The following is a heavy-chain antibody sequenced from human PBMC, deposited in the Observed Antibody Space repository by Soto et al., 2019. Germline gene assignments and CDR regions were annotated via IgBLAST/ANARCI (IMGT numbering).Heavy chain of an antibody. D-gene: IGHD4-4*01. CDR1: GYTFTSYD. CDR2: MNPNSGNT. J-gene: IGHJ6*02. Sequence: GASVKVSCKASGYTFTSYDINWVRQATGQGLEWMGWMNPNSGNTGYAQKFQGRVTMTRNTSISTAYMGLSSLRSEDTAVYYCASTSTVTTNYYYYGMDVWGQGTTVTVSS. CDR3: ASTSTVTTNYYYYGMDV. V-gene: IGHV1-8*01.